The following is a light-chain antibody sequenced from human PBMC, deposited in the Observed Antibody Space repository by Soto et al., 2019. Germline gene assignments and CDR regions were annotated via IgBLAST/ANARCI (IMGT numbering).Light chain of an antibody. V-gene: IGLV2-23*02. Sequence: QSALTQPASVSGSPGQSITISCTGTSSDVGSHNLVSWYQQHPGQAPKLMIYEVTKRPLGVSTRFSASKSGNTCSLPISGLLAVDGADFYCCSYGGSRAVFGGGTQLTVL. CDR1: SSDVGSHNL. J-gene: IGLJ7*01. CDR2: EVT. CDR3: CSYGGSRAV.